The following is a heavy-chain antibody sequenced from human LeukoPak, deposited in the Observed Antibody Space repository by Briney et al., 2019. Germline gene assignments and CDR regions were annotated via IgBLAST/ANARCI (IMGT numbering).Heavy chain of an antibody. D-gene: IGHD3-10*01. Sequence: PGGSLRLSCEASGFTVSSNYMSWVRQAPGKGLEWVSVIYSNGNTYYADSVKGRFTISRDISKNTLYLQMNSLRAEDTAVYYCAKAKSMVQPEYFDYWGQGTLVTVSS. CDR1: GFTVSSNY. CDR2: IYSNGNT. J-gene: IGHJ4*02. V-gene: IGHV3-66*01. CDR3: AKAKSMVQPEYFDY.